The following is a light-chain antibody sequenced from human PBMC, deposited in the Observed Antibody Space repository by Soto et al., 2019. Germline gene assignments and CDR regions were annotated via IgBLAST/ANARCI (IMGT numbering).Light chain of an antibody. CDR3: QHYNSYSEA. CDR2: KAS. CDR1: QTISSW. Sequence: DIQMTQSPSTLSGSVGDRVTITCRASQTISSWLAWYQQKPGKAPKLLIYKASTLKSGVPSRFSSSGSGTEFTLTISSLQPDDFATYYCQHYNSYSEAVGQGTKVDIK. J-gene: IGKJ1*01. V-gene: IGKV1-5*03.